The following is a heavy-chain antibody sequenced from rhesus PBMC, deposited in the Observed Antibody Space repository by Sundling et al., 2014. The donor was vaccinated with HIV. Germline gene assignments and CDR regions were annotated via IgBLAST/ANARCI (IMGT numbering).Heavy chain of an antibody. CDR2: IYGNSAST. CDR3: ARGGWNGLDS. J-gene: IGHJ6*01. CDR1: GGSISDYYY. D-gene: IGHD6-37*01. Sequence: QVQLQESGPGLVKPSETLSLTCAVSGGSISDYYYWNWIRQPPGKGLEWIGNIYGNSASTYYNPSLKSRVAISKDTSKNQFLLKLSSVTAADTAVYYCARGGWNGLDSWGQGVVVTVSS. V-gene: IGHV4S9*01.